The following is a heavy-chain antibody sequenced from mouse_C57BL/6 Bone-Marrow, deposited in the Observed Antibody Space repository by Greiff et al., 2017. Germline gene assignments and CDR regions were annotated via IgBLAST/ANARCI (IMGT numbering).Heavy chain of an antibody. CDR1: GYSFTDYN. CDR2: ITPNYGTT. D-gene: IGHD1-1*01. J-gene: IGHJ2*01. V-gene: IGHV1-39*01. CDR3: ARRGEGTVLDY. Sequence: VQLKQSGPELVKPGASVTISCKASGYSFTDYNMNWVKQSNGKSLEWIGVITPNYGTTSYNQKFKGKATLTVDQSSSTAYMQLDSLTSEYSAVYYCARRGEGTVLDYWGQGTTLTVSS.